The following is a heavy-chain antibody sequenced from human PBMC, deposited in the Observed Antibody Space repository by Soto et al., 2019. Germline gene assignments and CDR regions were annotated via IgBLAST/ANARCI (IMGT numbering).Heavy chain of an antibody. D-gene: IGHD2-15*01. J-gene: IGHJ6*02. CDR1: GYSVSSSDYY. CDR3: APLTVSLSGPYGIHV. V-gene: IGHV4-39*01. Sequence: SETLSLTCSVSGYSVSSSDYYWAWIRQPPGKGLEWIGSMLYSGLTYYNPSLKSRVTLSVDTSKNQFSVRLNSVTASDTAVYYCAPLTVSLSGPYGIHVWGQGTTVTVSS. CDR2: MLYSGLT.